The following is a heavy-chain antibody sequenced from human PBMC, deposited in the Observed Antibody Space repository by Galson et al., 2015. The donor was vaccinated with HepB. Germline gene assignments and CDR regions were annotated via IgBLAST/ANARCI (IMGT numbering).Heavy chain of an antibody. V-gene: IGHV4-30-2*01. Sequence: TLSLTCAVSGGSISSGGYSWNWIRRPPGKGLGWIGYIYHSGSTYYNPSLKSRVTISADRSKNQFSLKLSSVTAADTAVYYCARGYHGSGREPNFDYWGQGTLVTVSS. CDR1: GGSISSGGYS. CDR2: IYHSGST. J-gene: IGHJ4*02. D-gene: IGHD3-10*01. CDR3: ARGYHGSGREPNFDY.